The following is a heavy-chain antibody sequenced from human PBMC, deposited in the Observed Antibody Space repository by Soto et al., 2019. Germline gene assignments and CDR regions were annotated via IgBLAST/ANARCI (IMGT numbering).Heavy chain of an antibody. CDR2: IYYSGST. Sequence: SETLSLTCTVSGGSISSGGYYWSWIRQHPGKGLEWIGYIYYSGSTYYNPSLKSRVTISVDTSKNQFSLKLSSVTAADTAVYYCAREKRGLTGTTFDYWGQGTLVTVSS. D-gene: IGHD1-7*01. CDR1: GGSISSGGYY. J-gene: IGHJ4*02. V-gene: IGHV4-31*03. CDR3: AREKRGLTGTTFDY.